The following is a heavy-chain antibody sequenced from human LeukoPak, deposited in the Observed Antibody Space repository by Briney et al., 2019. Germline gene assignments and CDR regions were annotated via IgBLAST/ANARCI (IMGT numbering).Heavy chain of an antibody. CDR3: ARDRDSDFEWGPYDP. Sequence: PSQTLSLTCAISGEEVSSSTASWNWFRQSPSRGLEWLGRTYYRSKWSNNYAPSVKGRITINADTSRNQFSLHLNSVTPEDTAVYFCARDRDSDFEWGPYDPWGQGTLVVVSS. J-gene: IGHJ5*02. V-gene: IGHV6-1*01. D-gene: IGHD4-11*01. CDR1: GEEVSSSTAS. CDR2: TYYRSKWSN.